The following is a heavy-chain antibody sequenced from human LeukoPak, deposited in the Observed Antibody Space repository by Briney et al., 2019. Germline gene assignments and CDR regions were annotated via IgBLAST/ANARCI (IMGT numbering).Heavy chain of an antibody. Sequence: GGSLRLSCAASGFTFNTYGMNWVRQAPGKGLEWVSAISAGGGNTYYADSVKGWFTISRDNSKNTLFLEMNSLRAEDTAVYYCAKGPLTRGLYYFDYWGQGTLVTVSS. CDR2: ISAGGGNT. V-gene: IGHV3-23*01. J-gene: IGHJ4*02. CDR1: GFTFNTYG. D-gene: IGHD2-2*01. CDR3: AKGPLTRGLYYFDY.